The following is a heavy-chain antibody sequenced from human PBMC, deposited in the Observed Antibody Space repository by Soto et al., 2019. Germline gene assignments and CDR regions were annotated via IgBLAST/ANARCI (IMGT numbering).Heavy chain of an antibody. Sequence: ASVKVSCKASGYTFTSYGVGWVRQAPGQGLEWMGWISAYNDNTGYAQKFQGRVTMTRNTSISTAYMELSSLRSEDTAVYYCARAEITIFGVVVWGYYYYGMDVWGQGTTVTVSS. V-gene: IGHV1-8*01. CDR1: GYTFTSYG. CDR2: ISAYNDNT. J-gene: IGHJ6*02. D-gene: IGHD3-3*01. CDR3: ARAEITIFGVVVWGYYYYGMDV.